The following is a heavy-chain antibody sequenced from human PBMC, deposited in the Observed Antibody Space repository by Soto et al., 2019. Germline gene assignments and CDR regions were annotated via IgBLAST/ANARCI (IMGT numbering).Heavy chain of an antibody. CDR2: INGNT. CDR1: GYTFNTHA. J-gene: IGHJ3*02. CDR3: ARERGDYSAFDI. Sequence: ASVKVSCRTSGYTFNTHARHWVRQAPGQRLEWMGWINGNTRYSQKFQGRVTITRDTSASTVYMELSSLKSEDTALYYCARERGDYSAFDISGQGKMVTV. D-gene: IGHD4-17*01. V-gene: IGHV1-3*01.